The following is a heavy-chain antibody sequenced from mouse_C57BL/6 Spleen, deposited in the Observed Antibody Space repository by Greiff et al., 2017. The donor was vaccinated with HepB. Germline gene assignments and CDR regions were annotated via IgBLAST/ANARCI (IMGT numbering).Heavy chain of an antibody. J-gene: IGHJ2*01. CDR1: GYTFTSYW. D-gene: IGHD2-5*01. CDR3: TRYYSNGFDY. V-gene: IGHV1-64*01. Sequence: QVQLQQPGAELVKPGASVKLSCKASGYTFTSYWMHWVKQRPGQGLEWIGMIHPNSGSTNYNEKFKSKATLTVDKSTSTAYMQLSSLTSEDSAVYYCTRYYSNGFDYWGQGTTLTVSS. CDR2: IHPNSGST.